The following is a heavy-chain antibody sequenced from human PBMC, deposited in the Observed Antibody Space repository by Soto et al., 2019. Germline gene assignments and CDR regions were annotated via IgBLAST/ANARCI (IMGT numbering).Heavy chain of an antibody. CDR1: GYTFTSYY. CDR2: INPGGGST. V-gene: IGHV1-46*01. CDR3: AAQEQLLLRPNWFDP. D-gene: IGHD6-13*01. Sequence: ASVKVSCKASGYTFTSYYMHWVRQAPAQGLEWMGIINPGGGSTSYAQKFQGRVTMTRDTSTSTVYMQLSSLKSQDTAVYYWAAQEQLLLRPNWFDPWGEGTLVTVSS. J-gene: IGHJ5*02.